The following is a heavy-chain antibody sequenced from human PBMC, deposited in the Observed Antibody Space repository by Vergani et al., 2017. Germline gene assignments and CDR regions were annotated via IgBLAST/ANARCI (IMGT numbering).Heavy chain of an antibody. Sequence: QVQLQESGPGLVKPSQTLSLTCTVSGGSINSGGYFWSWVRQHPGKGLELIGYIYYRGSADYNPSLKSRVTMSVYTSENQFTLNLSSVTAADTAVYYCARIPRGYCSSAICFPFDYWGQGTLVTVSS. CDR2: IYYRGSA. D-gene: IGHD2-2*01. CDR1: GGSINSGGYF. V-gene: IGHV4-31*03. CDR3: ARIPRGYCSSAICFPFDY. J-gene: IGHJ4*02.